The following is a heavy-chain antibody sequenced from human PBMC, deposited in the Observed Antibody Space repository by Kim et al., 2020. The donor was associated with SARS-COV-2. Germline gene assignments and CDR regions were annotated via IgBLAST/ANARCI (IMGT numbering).Heavy chain of an antibody. CDR3: ARLRGEQFHDYLWVTYRYGGFDI. D-gene: IGHD3-16*02. CDR2: SKNKGDTYTT. V-gene: IGHV3-72*01. J-gene: IGHJ3*02. CDR1: GFTFTDHH. Sequence: GGSLRLSCAASGFTFTDHHMDWVRQTPGKGLEWVGRSKNKGDTYTTEYAASVKGRFTISRDDSGNSLYLQMYSLKTEDTAVYYCARLRGEQFHDYLWVTYRYGGFDIWGQGTMVTVSS.